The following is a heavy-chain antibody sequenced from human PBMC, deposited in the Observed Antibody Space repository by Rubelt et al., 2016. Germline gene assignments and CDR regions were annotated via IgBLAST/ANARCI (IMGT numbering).Heavy chain of an antibody. CDR2: INHSGST. J-gene: IGHJ4*02. CDR3: ARREVSSGWYDY. Sequence: QLQLQESGPGLVKPSETLSLTCAVYGGSFSGYYWSWIRQPPGKGLEWIGEINHSGSTYYNPSLKSRVTISVDTSKNQFSLKVSSVTAADTAMYYCARREVSSGWYDYWGQGTLVTVSS. D-gene: IGHD6-19*01. V-gene: IGHV4-34*10. CDR1: GGSFSGYY.